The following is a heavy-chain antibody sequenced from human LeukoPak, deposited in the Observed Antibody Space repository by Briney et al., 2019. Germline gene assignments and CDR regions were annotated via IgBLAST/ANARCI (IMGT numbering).Heavy chain of an antibody. Sequence: SETLSLTCTVSGGSISSGSYYWSWIRQPAGKGLEWIGRIYTSGSTNYNPSLKSRVTISVDTSKNQFSLKLSSVTAADTAVYYCARVYGPNAFDIWGQGTMVTVSS. V-gene: IGHV4-61*02. CDR2: IYTSGST. J-gene: IGHJ3*02. D-gene: IGHD2-8*01. CDR1: GGSISSGSYY. CDR3: ARVYGPNAFDI.